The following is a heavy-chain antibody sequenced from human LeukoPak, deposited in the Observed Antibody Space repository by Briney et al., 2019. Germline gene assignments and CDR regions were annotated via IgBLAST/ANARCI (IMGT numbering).Heavy chain of an antibody. CDR3: AKEELFGVVVSYFDY. J-gene: IGHJ4*02. D-gene: IGHD3-22*01. Sequence: GASLRLSCAASGFTFSSYAMSWVRQAPGKGLEWVSAISGSGGSTYYADSVKGRFTISRDNSKNTLYLQMNSLRAEDTAVYYCAKEELFGVVVSYFDYWGQGTLVTVSS. CDR2: ISGSGGST. V-gene: IGHV3-23*01. CDR1: GFTFSSYA.